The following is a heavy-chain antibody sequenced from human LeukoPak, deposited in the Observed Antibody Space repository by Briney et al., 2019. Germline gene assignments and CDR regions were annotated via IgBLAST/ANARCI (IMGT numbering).Heavy chain of an antibody. V-gene: IGHV4-31*03. Sequence: SQTLSLTCTVSGGSISSGGYYWSWIRQHLGKGLEWIGYIYYSGSTYYNPSLKSRVTISVDTSKNQFSLKLSSVTAADTAVYYCARGSFKDDFWSGPPAAFDIWGQGTMVTVSS. CDR1: GGSISSGGYY. CDR3: ARGSFKDDFWSGPPAAFDI. CDR2: IYYSGST. D-gene: IGHD3-3*01. J-gene: IGHJ3*02.